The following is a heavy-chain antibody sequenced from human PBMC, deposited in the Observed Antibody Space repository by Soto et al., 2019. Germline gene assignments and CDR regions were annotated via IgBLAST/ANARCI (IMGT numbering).Heavy chain of an antibody. Sequence: QVQLQESGPGLVKPSQTLSLTCTVSGGSISSGGYYWSWIRQHPGKGLEWIGYIYYSGSTYYNPPLKSRVTISVDTSKNQFSLKLSSVTAADTAVYYCARWDYYDSSGYYEPSIWGQGTMVTVSS. V-gene: IGHV4-31*03. CDR1: GGSISSGGYY. CDR2: IYYSGST. CDR3: ARWDYYDSSGYYEPSI. D-gene: IGHD3-22*01. J-gene: IGHJ3*02.